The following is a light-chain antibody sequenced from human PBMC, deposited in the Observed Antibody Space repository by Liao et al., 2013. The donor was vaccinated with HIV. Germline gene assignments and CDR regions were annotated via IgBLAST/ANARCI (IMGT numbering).Light chain of an antibody. CDR3: EVWDSVSNIV. CDR1: NIETKS. CDR2: SDS. J-gene: IGLJ2*01. Sequence: SYELTQPPSVSVAPGKTAKITCGGYNIETKSVHWYQQKPGQAPMLVIHSDSDRPSEIPERFSGSNSGNTATLTISRVEVGDEADYYCEVWDSVSNIVFGGGTRLTVL. V-gene: IGLV3-21*04.